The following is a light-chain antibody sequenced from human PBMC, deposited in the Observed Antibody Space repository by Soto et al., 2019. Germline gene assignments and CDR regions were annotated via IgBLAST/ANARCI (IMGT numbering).Light chain of an antibody. V-gene: IGKV1-5*03. CDR1: QSISRL. Sequence: DIQMTQSPSTLSASVGDRVTITCRASQSISRLLAWYQQKPGKAPKVLIYKASSLEIGVPSRFSGSGSGTEFTLTISSLQPDDFATYYCQQYNTYPWTFGRGTKVEIK. J-gene: IGKJ1*01. CDR2: KAS. CDR3: QQYNTYPWT.